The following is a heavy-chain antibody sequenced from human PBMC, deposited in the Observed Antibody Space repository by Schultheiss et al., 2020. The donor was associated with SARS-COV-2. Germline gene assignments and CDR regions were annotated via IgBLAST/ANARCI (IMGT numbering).Heavy chain of an antibody. CDR3: ARNYGGNSFFQH. V-gene: IGHV4-34*01. J-gene: IGHJ1*01. D-gene: IGHD4-23*01. CDR1: GGSISSYY. CDR2: INHSGST. Sequence: GSLRLSCTVSGGSISSYYWSWIRQPPGKGLEWIGEINHSGSTNYNPSLKSRVTISVDTSKNQFSLKLSSVTAADTAVYYCARNYGGNSFFQHWGQGTLVTVSS.